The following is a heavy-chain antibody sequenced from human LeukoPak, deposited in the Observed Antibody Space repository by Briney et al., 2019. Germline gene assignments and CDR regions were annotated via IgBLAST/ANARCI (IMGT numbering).Heavy chain of an antibody. J-gene: IGHJ3*02. Sequence: GGSLRLSCAASGFTFSSYNMNWVRQAQGEGLEWVSSISTSSSYIYYADSVQGRFTISRDNAKNSLYLQMNSLRAEDTALYYCARNAFDIWGQGTMVTVSS. V-gene: IGHV3-21*01. CDR2: ISTSSSYI. CDR3: ARNAFDI. CDR1: GFTFSSYN.